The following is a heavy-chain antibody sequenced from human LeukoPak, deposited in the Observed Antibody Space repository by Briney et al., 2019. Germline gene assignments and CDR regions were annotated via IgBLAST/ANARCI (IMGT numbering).Heavy chain of an antibody. CDR1: RGSIKSYY. V-gene: IGHV4-59*08. D-gene: IGHD3-22*01. J-gene: IGHJ4*02. CDR3: ARVDSHDSSEYYYVPQYFFVY. CDR2: IDYTGST. Sequence: SETLSLACTVSRGSIKSYYWSWIRQPPGKGLEWIGYIDYTGSTNYNPYLKSRVTMSVDTTKNQFSLKLRSVTAADTAVYFCARVDSHDSSEYYYVPQYFFVYWGEGALVTVSS.